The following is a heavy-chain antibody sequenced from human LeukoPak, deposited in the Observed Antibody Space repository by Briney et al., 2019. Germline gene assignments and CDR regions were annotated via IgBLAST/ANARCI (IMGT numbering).Heavy chain of an antibody. CDR1: GFIFSSYA. J-gene: IGHJ4*02. D-gene: IGHD6-19*01. Sequence: GGSLRLSCAASGFIFSSYAMSWVRQAPGKGLERVSAISDSGGNTYYADSVKGRFTISRDNSKNTLYLQMNNLRAEDTAVYYCAKDSGGGWNFFDYWGQGTLVTVSS. CDR3: AKDSGGGWNFFDY. V-gene: IGHV3-23*01. CDR2: ISDSGGNT.